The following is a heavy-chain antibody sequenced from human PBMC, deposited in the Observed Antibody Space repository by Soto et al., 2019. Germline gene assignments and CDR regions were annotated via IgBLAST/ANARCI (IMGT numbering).Heavy chain of an antibody. D-gene: IGHD1-1*01. CDR2: IYYSGST. CDR1: GGSISSGGTY. V-gene: IGHV4-31*01. Sequence: QVQLQESGPGLVKPSQTLSLTCTVSGGSISSGGTYWSWIRQHPGKGLEWIGYIYYSGSTYYNPSLRSLVTISVDTSKNQFSLKLSSVTAADTAVYYCATDGVHAILPNRWCQGTLGTVSS. J-gene: IGHJ5*02. CDR3: ATDGVHAILPNR.